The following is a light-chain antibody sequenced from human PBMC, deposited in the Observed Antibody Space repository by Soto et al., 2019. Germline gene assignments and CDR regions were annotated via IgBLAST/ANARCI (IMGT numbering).Light chain of an antibody. Sequence: QSALTQPASVSGSPGQSITISCTGTSSDVGGYSYVSWYQQHPGKAPKLMFYDVSNRPSGVSNRFSGSKSGNTASLTISGLQAEDEADYYCSSYTSSSTHYVFGTGTKLTVL. CDR1: SSDVGGYSY. J-gene: IGLJ1*01. CDR2: DVS. CDR3: SSYTSSSTHYV. V-gene: IGLV2-14*01.